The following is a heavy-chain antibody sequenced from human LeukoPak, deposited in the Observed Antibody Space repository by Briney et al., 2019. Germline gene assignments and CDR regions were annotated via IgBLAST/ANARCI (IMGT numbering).Heavy chain of an antibody. D-gene: IGHD6-19*01. Sequence: GGSLRLSCAASGFTFDDYGMSWVRQAPGKGLVWVSGINWNGGSTGYADSVKGRFTISRDNAKNSLYLQMNSLRAEDTALYYCARDLVAVAGTLRFDPWGQGTLVTVSS. CDR2: INWNGGST. J-gene: IGHJ5*02. CDR1: GFTFDDYG. CDR3: ARDLVAVAGTLRFDP. V-gene: IGHV3-20*04.